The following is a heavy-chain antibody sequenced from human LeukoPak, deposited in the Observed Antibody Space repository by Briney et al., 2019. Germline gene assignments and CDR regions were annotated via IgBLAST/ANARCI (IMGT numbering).Heavy chain of an antibody. V-gene: IGHV4-34*01. CDR3: ASSANYGGNSGYFDY. D-gene: IGHD4-23*01. CDR2: INHSGST. J-gene: IGHJ4*02. Sequence: PSETLSLTCAVYGGSFSGYYWNWIRQPPGKGLEWIGEINHSGSTNYNPSLKSRVTISVDTSKNQFSLKLSSVTAADTAVYYCASSANYGGNSGYFDYWGQGTLVTVSS. CDR1: GGSFSGYY.